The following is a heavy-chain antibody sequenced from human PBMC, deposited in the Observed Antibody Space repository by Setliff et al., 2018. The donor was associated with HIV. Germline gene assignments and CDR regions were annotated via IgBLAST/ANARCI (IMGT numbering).Heavy chain of an antibody. CDR1: GYTFSTYD. J-gene: IGHJ3*02. V-gene: IGHV1-69*13. CDR3: ARGVTLVRGGRGDI. CDR2: MNPNNGNT. D-gene: IGHD3-10*01. Sequence: SVKVSCKASGYTFSTYDIHWVRQATGQGLEWMGSMNPNNGNTANYAQKFQGRVTITADESTSTAYMELSSLRSEDTAVYYCARGVTLVRGGRGDIWGQGTMVTVSS.